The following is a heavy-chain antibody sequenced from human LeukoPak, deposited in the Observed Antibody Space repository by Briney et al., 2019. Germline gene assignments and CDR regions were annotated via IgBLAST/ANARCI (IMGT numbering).Heavy chain of an antibody. V-gene: IGHV1-69*04. Sequence: SVKVSCKASGGTFSSYAISWVRQAPGQGLEWMGRIIPILGIANYAQKFQGRVTITADKSTSTAYMELSSLRSEGTAVYYCAREVENWFDPWGQGILVTVSS. J-gene: IGHJ5*02. CDR1: GGTFSSYA. CDR3: AREVENWFDP. CDR2: IIPILGIA.